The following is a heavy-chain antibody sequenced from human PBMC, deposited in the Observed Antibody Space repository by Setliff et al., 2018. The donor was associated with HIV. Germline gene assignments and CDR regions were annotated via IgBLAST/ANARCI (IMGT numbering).Heavy chain of an antibody. CDR1: GGSFGGYY. V-gene: IGHV4-34*01. Sequence: LSLTCAVYGGSFGGYYWSWIRQPPGKGLEWIGEINHSGSTNYNMSLWSRVTISLDASRNQFSLELISVTAADTAVYYCAGGPGTTSIDYWAQGTLVTVSS. CDR3: AGGPGTTSIDY. J-gene: IGHJ4*02. CDR2: INHSGST. D-gene: IGHD1-26*01.